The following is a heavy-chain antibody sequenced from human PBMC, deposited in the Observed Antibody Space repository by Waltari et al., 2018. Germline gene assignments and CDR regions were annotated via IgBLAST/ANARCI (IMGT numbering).Heavy chain of an antibody. Sequence: QVQLQESGPGLVKPSQTLSLTCTVSCGSISSGSYYWSWIRQPAGKGLEWIGRIYTRGSTNYNPSLKSRVTISVDTSKNQFSLKLSSVTAADTAVYYCAREGYSYGSVGGYFDYWGQGTLVTVSS. CDR2: IYTRGST. V-gene: IGHV4-61*02. CDR1: CGSISSGSYY. D-gene: IGHD5-18*01. CDR3: AREGYSYGSVGGYFDY. J-gene: IGHJ4*02.